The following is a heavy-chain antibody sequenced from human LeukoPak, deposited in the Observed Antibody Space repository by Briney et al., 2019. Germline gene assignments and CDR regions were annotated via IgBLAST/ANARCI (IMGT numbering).Heavy chain of an antibody. CDR3: AKGRFTSSTFDS. D-gene: IGHD2-2*01. CDR2: IYNDDNT. J-gene: IGHJ4*02. CDR1: GFTVSSSC. Sequence: GGSLRLSCAASGFTVSSSCLSWVRQAPGKGLEWVSFIYNDDNTYYADSVKGRFTISRDNSKNTLYLQMNSLRAEDTAVYYCAKGRFTSSTFDSWGQGTLVTVSS. V-gene: IGHV3-53*01.